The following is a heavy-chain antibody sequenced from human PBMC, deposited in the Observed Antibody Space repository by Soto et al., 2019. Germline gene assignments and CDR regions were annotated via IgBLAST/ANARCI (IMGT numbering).Heavy chain of an antibody. CDR1: GFIFSGSG. D-gene: IGHD3-22*01. CDR2: VSNDGIRK. J-gene: IGHJ5*01. CDR3: ARWVGGSMYDNSGKYDS. Sequence: QVQLVESGGGVVQPGRSLRLTCAASGFIFSGSGMHWVRQAPGKWLEWVALVSNDGIRKYYGDSVKGRFTISRDIAENTVNLQMNSLRAEDTAVYYCARWVGGSMYDNSGKYDSWGQGTLVTVSS. V-gene: IGHV3-30*03.